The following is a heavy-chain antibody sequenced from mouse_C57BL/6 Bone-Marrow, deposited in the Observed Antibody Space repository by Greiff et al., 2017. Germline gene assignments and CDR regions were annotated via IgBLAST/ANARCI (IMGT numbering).Heavy chain of an antibody. D-gene: IGHD1-1*01. V-gene: IGHV1-63*01. CDR2: IYPGGGYT. Sequence: QVQLKESGAELVRPGTSVKMSCKASGYTFTNYWIGWAKQRPGHGLEWIGDIYPGGGYTNYNEKFKGKATLTADKSSSTAYMQFSSLTSEDSAIYYCARWHYGSSYGYWGQGTTLTVSS. CDR3: ARWHYGSSYGY. J-gene: IGHJ2*01. CDR1: GYTFTNYW.